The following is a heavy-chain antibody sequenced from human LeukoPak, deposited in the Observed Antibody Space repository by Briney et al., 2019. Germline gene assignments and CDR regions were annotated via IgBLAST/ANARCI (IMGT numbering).Heavy chain of an antibody. J-gene: IGHJ4*02. CDR2: IKSKTAGGTT. Sequence: KSGGSLRLSCAVSGFTFSDVWMNWVRQAPGKGLEWVARIKSKTAGGTTDYAAPVKGRFTISRDDSKNTLSLQMNSLKIEDTGVYYCTTRLVPMMGVVVGDYWGQGTQVTVSS. CDR3: TTRLVPMMGVVVGDY. D-gene: IGHD3-22*01. V-gene: IGHV3-15*01. CDR1: GFTFSDVW.